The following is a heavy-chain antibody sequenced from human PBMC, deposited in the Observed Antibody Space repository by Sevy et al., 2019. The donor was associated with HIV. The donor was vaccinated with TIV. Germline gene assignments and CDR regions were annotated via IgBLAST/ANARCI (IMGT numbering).Heavy chain of an antibody. Sequence: GGSLRLSCTASGFTFSSYDMNWVRQAPGKGLEWVSKISSSGSSIYYADSVKGGFTISRANAKNSLNLQMNSLRAEDTAVYYCTRNGGAFDNGFDPWGQGTLVTVSS. D-gene: IGHD2-8*01. J-gene: IGHJ5*02. V-gene: IGHV3-48*03. CDR1: GFTFSSYD. CDR3: TRNGGAFDNGFDP. CDR2: ISSSGSSI.